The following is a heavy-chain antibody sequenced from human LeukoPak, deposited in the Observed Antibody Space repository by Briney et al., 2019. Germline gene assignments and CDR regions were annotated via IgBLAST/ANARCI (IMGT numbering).Heavy chain of an antibody. CDR1: GGSISSSGHS. CDR2: IYYTGRT. D-gene: IGHD6-13*01. V-gene: IGHV4-39*01. CDR3: ARQGWGAGYGTTWYLRWFDP. Sequence: SETLSLTCTVSGGSISSSGHSWGWIRQPPGKGLEWTGTIYYTGRTYYNPSLKSRVTISVDTSKNQFSLRLSSVTAADTAVYYCARQGWGAGYGTTWYLRWFDPWGQGTLVTVSS. J-gene: IGHJ5*02.